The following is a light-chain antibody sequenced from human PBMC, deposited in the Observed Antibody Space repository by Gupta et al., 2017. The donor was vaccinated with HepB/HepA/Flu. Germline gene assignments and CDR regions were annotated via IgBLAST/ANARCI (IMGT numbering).Light chain of an antibody. V-gene: IGKV1-39*01. CDR1: QSIRNY. CDR2: TAS. Sequence: DMQMTQSPSSLSAAVGDRVTITCRASQSIRNYLHWYQQKPGKAPKLLIYTASSLQSGVPTRFSGSGSGTDFTLTISSLQPEDFASYFCQQIYSFPFTFGQGTKLEIK. CDR3: QQIYSFPFT. J-gene: IGKJ2*01.